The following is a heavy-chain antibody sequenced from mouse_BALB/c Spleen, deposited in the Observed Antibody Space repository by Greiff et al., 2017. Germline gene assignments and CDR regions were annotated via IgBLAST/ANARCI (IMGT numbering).Heavy chain of an antibody. CDR1: GFTFSDYY. D-gene: IGHD4-1*01. Sequence: EVQRVESGGGLVKPGGSLKLSCAASGFTFSDYYMYWVRQTPEKRLEWVATISDGGSYTYYPDSVKGRFTISRDNAKNNLYLQMSSLKSEDTAMYYCARDYWAGTGWFAYWGQGTLVTVSA. V-gene: IGHV5-4*02. CDR2: ISDGGSYT. CDR3: ARDYWAGTGWFAY. J-gene: IGHJ3*01.